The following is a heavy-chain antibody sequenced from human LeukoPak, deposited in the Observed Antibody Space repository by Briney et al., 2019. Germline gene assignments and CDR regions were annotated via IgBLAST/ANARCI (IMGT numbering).Heavy chain of an antibody. CDR3: AGSSGRTGFDY. J-gene: IGHJ4*02. CDR2: IYYSGST. CDR1: GGSISSYY. D-gene: IGHD6-19*01. V-gene: IGHV4-59*08. Sequence: SETLSLTCTVSGGSISSYYWSWIRQPPGKGLEWIGYIYYSGSTNYNPSLKSRVTISVDTSKNQFSLKLSSVTAADTAVYYCAGSSGRTGFDYWGQGTLVTVSS.